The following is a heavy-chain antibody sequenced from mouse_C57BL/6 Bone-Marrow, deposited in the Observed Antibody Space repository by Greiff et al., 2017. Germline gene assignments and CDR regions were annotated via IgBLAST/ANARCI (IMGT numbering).Heavy chain of an antibody. CDR2: IDPNSGGT. CDR3: ARCLYDYIAY. J-gene: IGHJ3*01. Sequence: QVQLKQPGAELVKPGASVKLSCKASGYTFTSYWMHWVKQRPGRGLEWIGRIDPNSGGTKYNEKFKSKATLTADKSSSTAYMELRSLTSEDSAVYFCARCLYDYIAYWGQGTLVTVSA. CDR1: GYTFTSYW. D-gene: IGHD2-4*01. V-gene: IGHV1-62-3*01.